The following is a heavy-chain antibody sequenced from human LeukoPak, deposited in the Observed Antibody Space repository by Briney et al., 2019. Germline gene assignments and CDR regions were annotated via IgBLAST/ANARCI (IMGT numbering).Heavy chain of an antibody. CDR2: IYYSGST. CDR1: GGSISSYY. CDR3: ARDRAGTHAFDI. Sequence: SETLSLTCTVSGGSISSYYWSWIRQPAGKGLEWIGRIYYSGSTYYNPSLKSRVTISVDTSKNQFSLKLSSVTAADTAVYYCARDRAGTHAFDIWGQGTMVTVSS. J-gene: IGHJ3*02. D-gene: IGHD6-19*01. V-gene: IGHV4-4*07.